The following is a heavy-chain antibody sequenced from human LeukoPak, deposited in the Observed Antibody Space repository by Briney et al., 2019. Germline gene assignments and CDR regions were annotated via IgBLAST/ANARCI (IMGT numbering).Heavy chain of an antibody. V-gene: IGHV3-23*01. J-gene: IGHJ4*02. CDR2: ISGSGGST. CDR1: GFTFSSCA. D-gene: IGHD1-26*01. Sequence: PGGSLRLSCAASGFTFSSCAMNWVRQAPGKGLEWVSTISGSGGSTYYADSVKGRFTISRDNSKNTLYLQMNSLRAEDTAVYYCAKRGSYDFDYWGQGTLVTVSS. CDR3: AKRGSYDFDY.